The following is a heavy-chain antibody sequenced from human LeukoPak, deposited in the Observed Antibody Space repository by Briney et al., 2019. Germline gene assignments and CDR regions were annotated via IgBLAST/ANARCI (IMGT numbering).Heavy chain of an antibody. CDR2: IYYSGST. CDR3: ARGPRRDDFWSGYESASEYYFDY. CDR1: AGSISSSSYY. Sequence: SETLSLTSTVSAGSISSSSYYWGWIRQPPGKGLEWIGSIYYSGSTYYNPSLKSRVTISVDTSKNHFSLKLSSVTAADTAVYYCARGPRRDDFWSGYESASEYYFDYWGQGTLVTVSS. V-gene: IGHV4-39*07. D-gene: IGHD3-3*01. J-gene: IGHJ4*02.